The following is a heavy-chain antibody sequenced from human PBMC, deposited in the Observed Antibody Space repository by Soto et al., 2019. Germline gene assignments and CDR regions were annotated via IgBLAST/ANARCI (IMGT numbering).Heavy chain of an antibody. V-gene: IGHV3-30*03. CDR2: VSHDGRNT. Sequence: VQLVESGGGVVQPGRSLRLSCAASGFTFSDYAMHWVRQAPGKGLGWVAVVSHDGRNTHYADSVKGRFTSSRDSSKNTVSLEMTSLRAEDTAVYYCARGGRQWLVTSDFNYWGQGALVTVSS. D-gene: IGHD6-19*01. CDR3: ARGGRQWLVTSDFNY. CDR1: GFTFSDYA. J-gene: IGHJ4*02.